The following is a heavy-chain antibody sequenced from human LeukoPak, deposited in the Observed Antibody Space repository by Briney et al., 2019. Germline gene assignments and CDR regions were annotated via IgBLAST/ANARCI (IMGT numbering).Heavy chain of an antibody. J-gene: IGHJ3*02. V-gene: IGHV4-34*01. CDR3: ARVYGDYIDAFDI. CDR2: INHSGST. Sequence: PSETLSLTCAVYGGSFSGYYWSWIRQPPGKGLEWIGEINHSGSTNYNPSLKSRVTISVDTSKNQSSLKLSSVTAADTAVYYCARVYGDYIDAFDIWGQGTMVTVSS. CDR1: GGSFSGYY. D-gene: IGHD4-17*01.